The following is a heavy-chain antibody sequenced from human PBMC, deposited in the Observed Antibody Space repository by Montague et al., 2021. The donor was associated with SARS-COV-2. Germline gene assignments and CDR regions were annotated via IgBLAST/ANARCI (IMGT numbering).Heavy chain of an antibody. CDR2: ISASGGIT. J-gene: IGHJ4*02. Sequence: SLRLTCAASGFSFGTYGMTWVRQAPGKGLEWVSVISASGGITHYADSVKGRFTISRDNSKNTLYLQMSSLRAEDTAVYYCARESSIDEKGMGLDYWGQGTLVTVSS. D-gene: IGHD5-24*01. V-gene: IGHV3-23*01. CDR1: GFSFGTYG. CDR3: ARESSIDEKGMGLDY.